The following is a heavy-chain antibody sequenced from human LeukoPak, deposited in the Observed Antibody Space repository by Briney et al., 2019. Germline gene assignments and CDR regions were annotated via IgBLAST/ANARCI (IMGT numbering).Heavy chain of an antibody. Sequence: SETLSLTCTVSGGSISSGAYYWSWIRQHPGKGLEWIGCIYYSGSTYYNPSLKSRVTISVDTFKTQFSLELTSVTAADTAVYYCARDFGTTWGQGTLVTVSS. J-gene: IGHJ5*02. CDR1: GGSISSGAYY. V-gene: IGHV4-31*03. CDR3: ARDFGTT. D-gene: IGHD3-10*01. CDR2: IYYSGST.